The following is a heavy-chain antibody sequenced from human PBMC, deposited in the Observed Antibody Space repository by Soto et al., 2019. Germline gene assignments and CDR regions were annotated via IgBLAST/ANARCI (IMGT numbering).Heavy chain of an antibody. J-gene: IGHJ4*02. CDR3: ARRGPYIHYYFDY. V-gene: IGHV4-38-2*01. Sequence: PSETLSLTCAVSGYSISSGYYWGWIRQPPGKGLEWIGSIYHSGSTYYNPSLKSRVTISVDTSKNQFSLKLSSVTAADTAVYYCARRGPYIHYYFDYWGQGTLVTVSS. D-gene: IGHD1-20*01. CDR1: GYSISSGYY. CDR2: IYHSGST.